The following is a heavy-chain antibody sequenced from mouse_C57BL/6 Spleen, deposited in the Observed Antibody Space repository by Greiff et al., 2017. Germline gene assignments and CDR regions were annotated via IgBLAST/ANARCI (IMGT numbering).Heavy chain of an antibody. CDR2: ISSGGDYI. V-gene: IGHV5-9-1*02. J-gene: IGHJ3*01. CDR1: GFTFSSYA. Sequence: EVQRVESGEGLVKPGGSLKLSCAASGFTFSSYAMSWVRQTPEKRLEWVAYISSGGDYIYYADTVKGRFTISRDNARNTLYLQMSSLKSEDTAMYYCTRDYYGSIPFAYWGQGTLVTVSA. D-gene: IGHD1-1*01. CDR3: TRDYYGSIPFAY.